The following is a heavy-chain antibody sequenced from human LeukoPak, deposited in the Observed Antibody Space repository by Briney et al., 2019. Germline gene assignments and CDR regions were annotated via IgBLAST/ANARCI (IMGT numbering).Heavy chain of an antibody. Sequence: GGSLRLSCAASGFTFSSYAMIWVRQAPGKGLEWVSVSGSGGSTYYADSVKGRFTISRDNSKNTVYLQMNSLRAEDTAVYYCAKDRHVGSHNYWGQGTQVTVSS. J-gene: IGHJ4*02. CDR1: GFTFSSYA. V-gene: IGHV3-23*01. D-gene: IGHD1-26*01. CDR3: AKDRHVGSHNY. CDR2: SGSGGST.